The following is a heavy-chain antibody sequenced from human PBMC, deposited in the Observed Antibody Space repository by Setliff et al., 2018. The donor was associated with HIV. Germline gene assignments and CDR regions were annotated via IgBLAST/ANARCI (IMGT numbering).Heavy chain of an antibody. CDR2: IYDSGST. D-gene: IGHD3-10*01. Sequence: SETLSLTCTVSGASMRGHYWNWIRQPPGKTLEWIGYIYDSGSTNYNPSLESRVTMSLDTSKNHFSLKLTSVTAADSAVYYCARGRGVIKEKPFDYWGHGTLVTVSS. CDR3: ARGRGVIKEKPFDY. J-gene: IGHJ4*01. CDR1: GASMRGHY. V-gene: IGHV4-59*11.